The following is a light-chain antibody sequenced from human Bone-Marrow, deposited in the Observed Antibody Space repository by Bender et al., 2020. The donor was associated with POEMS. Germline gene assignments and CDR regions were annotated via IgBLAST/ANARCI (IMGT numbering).Light chain of an antibody. CDR2: DVS. CDR3: CSYAGSLVV. Sequence: QSALTQPRSVSGSPGQSITISCTGTSSDVGGYNYVSWYQQHPGKAPKLMIYDVSNRPSGVSNRFSGSKSGNTASLTISGLQAEDEADYYCCSYAGSLVVFGGGTKVTVL. J-gene: IGLJ2*01. CDR1: SSDVGGYNY. V-gene: IGLV2-11*01.